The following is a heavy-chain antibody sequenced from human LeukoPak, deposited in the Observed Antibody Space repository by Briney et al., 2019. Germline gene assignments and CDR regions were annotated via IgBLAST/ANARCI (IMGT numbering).Heavy chain of an antibody. J-gene: IGHJ4*02. V-gene: IGHV1-2*02. CDR3: AREAKGYCSSTSCFSFDY. CDR2: INPNTGRT. Sequence: ASVKVSCRASGYTFSGYYMHWIRQAPGQGLEWMGWINPNTGRTSNAQKFQGRVTMTSDTPISTAYMELSRLRSDDTALYYCAREAKGYCSSTSCFSFDYWGQGTLVTVSS. CDR1: GYTFSGYY. D-gene: IGHD2-2*01.